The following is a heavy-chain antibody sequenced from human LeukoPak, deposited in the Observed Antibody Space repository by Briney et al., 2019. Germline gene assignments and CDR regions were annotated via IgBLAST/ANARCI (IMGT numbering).Heavy chain of an antibody. CDR2: IEHDGSTK. V-gene: IGHV3-7*01. CDR3: ARDPRAYYYYYGMDV. CDR1: GFTFSSYW. Sequence: GGSLSLSCTVSGFTFSSYWMSWVRQAPGKGLERVANIEHDGSTKFYLDSVKGRFTISRDNARSSLYLQMNSLRAEDTAVYYCARDPRAYYYYYGMDVWGQGTTVTVSS. J-gene: IGHJ6*02.